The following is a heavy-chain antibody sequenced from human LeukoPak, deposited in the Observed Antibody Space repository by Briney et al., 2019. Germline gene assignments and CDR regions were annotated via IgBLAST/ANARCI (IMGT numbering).Heavy chain of an antibody. CDR2: IYYSGST. J-gene: IGHJ4*02. V-gene: IGHV4-59*01. D-gene: IGHD2-15*01. CDR1: GCTISSYY. CDR3: ARVHTQDLGYCSGGSCYGFDY. Sequence: SETLSLTCTVSGCTISSYYWSWIRQPPGKGLEWIGHIYYSGSTNYNPSLNSRVTISVDTSKNQFSLKLSSVTAADTAVYYCARVHTQDLGYCSGGSCYGFDYWGQGTLVTVSS.